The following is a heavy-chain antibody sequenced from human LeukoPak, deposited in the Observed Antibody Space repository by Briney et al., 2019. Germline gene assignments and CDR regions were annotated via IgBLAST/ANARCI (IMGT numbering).Heavy chain of an antibody. CDR1: GGSISTFH. J-gene: IGHJ5*02. D-gene: IGHD1-26*01. Sequence: SETLSLTCSVSGGSISTFHWHWIRQPPGKGLEWVGYIFSSDIANYNPSLRSRVTISVDTSKNQFSLKLRSVTAADTAVYFCARSDGIVGEEAWFDPWGQGTLVTVSS. CDR2: IFSSDIA. V-gene: IGHV4-4*09. CDR3: ARSDGIVGEEAWFDP.